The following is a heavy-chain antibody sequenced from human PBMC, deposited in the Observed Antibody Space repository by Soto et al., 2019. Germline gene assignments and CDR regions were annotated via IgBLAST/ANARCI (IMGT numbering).Heavy chain of an antibody. CDR2: ISWNSGSI. CDR1: GFTFDDYA. J-gene: IGHJ4*02. Sequence: LRLSCAASGFTFDDYAMHWVRQAPGKGLEWVSGISWNSGSIGYADSVKGRFTISRDNAKNSLYLQMNSLRAEDTALYYCAKGAEGLRLGELSLWGQGTLVTVSS. D-gene: IGHD3-16*02. CDR3: AKGAEGLRLGELSL. V-gene: IGHV3-9*01.